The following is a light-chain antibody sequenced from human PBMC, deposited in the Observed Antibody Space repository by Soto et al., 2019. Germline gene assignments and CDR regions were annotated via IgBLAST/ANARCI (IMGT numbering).Light chain of an antibody. Sequence: QSVLTQPASVSGSPGQSITISCTGTNSDVGGYNYVSWYQQHPGKAPKLMIYDVSNRPSGVSNRFSGSKSGNTASLTISGLEADDEADYYCSSYTSSSNVVFGGGTKLTVL. J-gene: IGLJ2*01. CDR2: DVS. V-gene: IGLV2-14*01. CDR1: NSDVGGYNY. CDR3: SSYTSSSNVV.